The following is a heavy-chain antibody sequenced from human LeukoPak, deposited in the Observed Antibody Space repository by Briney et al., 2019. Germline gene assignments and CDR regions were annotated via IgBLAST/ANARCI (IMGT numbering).Heavy chain of an antibody. J-gene: IGHJ5*02. Sequence: ASVKVSCKASGGTFSSSAISWVRQAPGQGLEWMGWISAYNGNTNYAQKLQGRVTMTTDTSTSTAYMELRSLRSDDTAVYYCARDYAGDWFDPWGRGTLVTVSS. CDR2: ISAYNGNT. V-gene: IGHV1-18*01. CDR1: GGTFSSSA. D-gene: IGHD2-2*01. CDR3: ARDYAGDWFDP.